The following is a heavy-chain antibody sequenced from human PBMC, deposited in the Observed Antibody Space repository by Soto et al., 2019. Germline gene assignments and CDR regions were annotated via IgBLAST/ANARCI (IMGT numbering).Heavy chain of an antibody. Sequence: GGSLRLSCAASGFTFSNAWMNWVRQAPGKGLEWVGRIKSKTDGGTTDYAAPVKGRFTISRDDSKNTLYLQMNSLKTEDTAVYYCTTESLGDSSGYYKYYYYYGMDVWGQGTTVTVSS. V-gene: IGHV3-15*07. D-gene: IGHD3-22*01. CDR1: GFTFSNAW. CDR2: IKSKTDGGTT. J-gene: IGHJ6*02. CDR3: TTESLGDSSGYYKYYYYYGMDV.